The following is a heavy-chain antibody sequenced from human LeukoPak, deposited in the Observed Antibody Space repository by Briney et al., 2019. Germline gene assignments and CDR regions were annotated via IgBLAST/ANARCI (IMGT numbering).Heavy chain of an antibody. V-gene: IGHV3-66*02. CDR3: AATPGIAVFDY. J-gene: IGHJ4*02. D-gene: IGHD6-19*01. CDR1: GFTVSSNY. Sequence: GGSLRLSCAASGFTVSSNYMSWVRQAPGKGLEWVSVIYSGGSTYYADSVKGPFTISRDNSKNTLYLQMNSLRAEDTAVYYCAATPGIAVFDYWGQGTLVTVSS. CDR2: IYSGGST.